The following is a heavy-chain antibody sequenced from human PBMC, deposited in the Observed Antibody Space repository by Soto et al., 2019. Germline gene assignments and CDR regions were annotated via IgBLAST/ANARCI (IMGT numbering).Heavy chain of an antibody. CDR2: ISGSGDST. D-gene: IGHD1-26*01. V-gene: IGHV3-23*01. CDR3: ARRGSGSYYDY. Sequence: EVQLLESGGGLVQPGGSLRLSCAASGFTFSSYAMRWVRQAPGKGLEWVSAISGSGDSTYYADSVKGRFPTSRDNSKNTLYLQMNSLRAEDTDVYYCARRGSGSYYDYWGQGTLVTVSS. J-gene: IGHJ4*02. CDR1: GFTFSSYA.